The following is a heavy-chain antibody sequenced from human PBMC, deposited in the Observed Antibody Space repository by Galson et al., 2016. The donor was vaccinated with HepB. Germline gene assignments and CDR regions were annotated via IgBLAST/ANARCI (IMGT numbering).Heavy chain of an antibody. CDR3: ATVGAGSSEFDY. CDR1: GFTVSSND. J-gene: IGHJ4*02. CDR2: IYSGGDT. D-gene: IGHD3-16*01. V-gene: IGHV3-53*01. Sequence: SLRLSCAASGFTVSSNDMTWVRQAPGKGLEWVSLIYSGGDTYYADSVKGRFTISRDNSKSTLFLQMNSLRAEDTAVYYWATVGAGSSEFDYWGQGTLVTVSS.